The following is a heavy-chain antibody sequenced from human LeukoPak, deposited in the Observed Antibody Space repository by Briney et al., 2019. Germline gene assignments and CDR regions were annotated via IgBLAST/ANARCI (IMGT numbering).Heavy chain of an antibody. J-gene: IGHJ6*02. CDR2: ITSEGSST. V-gene: IGHV3-74*01. D-gene: IGHD2-8*01. Sequence: GGSLRLPCAASGFTFSSYWMHWVRQVPGKGLVWVSRITSEGSSTSYADSVKGRFTISRDNAKNTLYLQMDSLRAEDTAVYYCARRNGYYGLDVWGQGTTVTVSS. CDR1: GFTFSSYW. CDR3: ARRNGYYGLDV.